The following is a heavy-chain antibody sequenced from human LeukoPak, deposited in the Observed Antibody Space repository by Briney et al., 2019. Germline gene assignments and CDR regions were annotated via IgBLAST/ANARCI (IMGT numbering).Heavy chain of an antibody. CDR3: ASSITIFGVVLRTIHFDY. V-gene: IGHV4-39*01. CDR2: MYYSGGT. J-gene: IGHJ4*02. CDR1: GGSLSSSTYY. Sequence: PSETLSLTCTVSGGSLSSSTYYWGWIRQPPGKGLEWIGSMYYSGGTYYNPSLKSRVTISVDTSKNQFSLNLRSVTAADTAVYYCASSITIFGVVLRTIHFDYWGQGILVTVSS. D-gene: IGHD3-3*01.